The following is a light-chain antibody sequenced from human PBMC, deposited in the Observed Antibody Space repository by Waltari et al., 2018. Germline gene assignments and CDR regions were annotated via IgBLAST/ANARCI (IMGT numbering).Light chain of an antibody. CDR1: SSNIGNNY. CDR3: GTWDNTLSAGV. CDR2: DNN. V-gene: IGLV1-51*01. Sequence: QSVLTQPPPVSAAPGQKVIISCSGSSSNIGNNYVSWYQQLPGTAPKLLIYDNNKRPAGIPDRVSGSKSGTSATLGITGLQTGDEADYYCGTWDNTLSAGVFGGGTKLTVL. J-gene: IGLJ2*01.